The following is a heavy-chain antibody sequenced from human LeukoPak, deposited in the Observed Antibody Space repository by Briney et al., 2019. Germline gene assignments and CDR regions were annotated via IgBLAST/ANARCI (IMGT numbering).Heavy chain of an antibody. J-gene: IGHJ4*02. CDR2: ISGSGGST. Sequence: PGGSLRLSCAASGFTFSSYAMSWVRQAPGKGLEWVSAISGSGGSTYYADSVKGRFTISRDNSKNTLYLQMNSLRAEDTAVYYCAKCYYYDSSGCLDYWGQGTLVTVSS. CDR1: GFTFSSYA. CDR3: AKCYYYDSSGCLDY. D-gene: IGHD3-22*01. V-gene: IGHV3-23*01.